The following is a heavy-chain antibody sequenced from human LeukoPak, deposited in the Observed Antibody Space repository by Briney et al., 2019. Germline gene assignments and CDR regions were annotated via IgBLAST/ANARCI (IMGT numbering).Heavy chain of an antibody. CDR1: GFTFSSYA. CDR3: AKDGGSYSANYGGAAESDN. D-gene: IGHD1-26*01. CDR2: VSGDGGRS. Sequence: PGGSLRLSCAASGFTFSSYAMTWVRQAPGKGLEWVSAVSGDGGRSYYADSVKGRFTISRDNSKNTLYLQMNSLRAEDTAVYYCAKDGGSYSANYGGAAESDNWGQGTLVTVSS. J-gene: IGHJ4*02. V-gene: IGHV3-23*01.